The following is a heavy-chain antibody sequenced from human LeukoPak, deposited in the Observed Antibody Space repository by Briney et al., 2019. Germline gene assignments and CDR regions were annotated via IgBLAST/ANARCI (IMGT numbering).Heavy chain of an antibody. J-gene: IGHJ4*02. CDR1: GGSFSGYY. CDR2: INHSGST. Sequence: PSETLSLTCAVYGGSFSGYYWSWIRQPPGKGLEWIGEINHSGSTNYNPSLKSRVTISVDTSKNQFSLKLSSVTAADTAVYYCASRGYSYGPRLGYWGQGTLVTVSS. CDR3: ASRGYSYGPRLGY. D-gene: IGHD5-18*01. V-gene: IGHV4-34*01.